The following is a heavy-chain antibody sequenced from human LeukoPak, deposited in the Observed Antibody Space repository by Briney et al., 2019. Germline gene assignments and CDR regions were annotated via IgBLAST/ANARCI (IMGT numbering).Heavy chain of an antibody. CDR1: GYTFTSYT. Sequence: GASVKVSCKASGYTFTSYTMHWVRPAPGQRLEWMGWINAGNGDTEFSQKFQGRVTITRDTSANTAYMDLSNLRSEDTAVYYCARVVGWLGAFDIWGQGTMVTVSS. D-gene: IGHD3-10*01. J-gene: IGHJ3*02. CDR2: INAGNGDT. CDR3: ARVVGWLGAFDI. V-gene: IGHV1-3*01.